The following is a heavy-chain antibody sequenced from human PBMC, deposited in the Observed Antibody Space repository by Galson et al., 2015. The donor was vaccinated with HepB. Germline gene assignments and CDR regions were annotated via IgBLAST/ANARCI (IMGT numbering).Heavy chain of an antibody. CDR2: TYYRSKWYN. V-gene: IGHV6-1*01. D-gene: IGHD3-22*01. J-gene: IGHJ3*01. CDR1: GDSVSSTSAA. Sequence: CAISGDSVSSTSAAWNWIRQSPSRGPEWLGRTYYRSKWYNEYTVSVKSRIIINPDTSKNQFSLQVNSVTPEDTAVYYCARDYHDSRGFYYFDAFDVWGQGTMVTVSS. CDR3: ARDYHDSRGFYYFDAFDV.